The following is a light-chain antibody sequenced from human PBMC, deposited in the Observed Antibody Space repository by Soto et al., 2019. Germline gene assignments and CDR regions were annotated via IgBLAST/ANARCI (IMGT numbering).Light chain of an antibody. Sequence: DIQMTQSPSSLSASVGDRVTITCRASQSINTYLNWYQQKPGKAPKLLMYESSNLQSGVPSRFSGSGSGTDFTLTISSLQPEDFATYYCQQSYSSPRTFGQGTKVEIK. CDR3: QQSYSSPRT. CDR1: QSINTY. V-gene: IGKV1-39*01. J-gene: IGKJ1*01. CDR2: ESS.